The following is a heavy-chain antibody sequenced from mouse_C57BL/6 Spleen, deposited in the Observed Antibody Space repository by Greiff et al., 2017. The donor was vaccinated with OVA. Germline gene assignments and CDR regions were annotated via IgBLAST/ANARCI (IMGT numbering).Heavy chain of an antibody. J-gene: IGHJ4*01. D-gene: IGHD2-1*01. CDR3: ARDGNYEDYYDMDY. Sequence: EVKVVESGPELVKPGASVKISCKASGYSFTSYNINWVKQSHGKSLEWIGVINPNYGTTSYNEKFKGKATLTVDKSSSTAYMQLSSLTSEDSAVYYCARDGNYEDYYDMDYWGKTISVT. V-gene: IGHV1-39*01. CDR1: GYSFTSYN. CDR2: INPNYGTT.